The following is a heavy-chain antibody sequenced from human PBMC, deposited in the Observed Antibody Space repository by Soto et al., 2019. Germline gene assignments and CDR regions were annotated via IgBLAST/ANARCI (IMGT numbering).Heavy chain of an antibody. Sequence: GGSLRLSCAASGFTFSDYYMSWVRQAPGRGLEWISYSSNSGTFARYATSVKGRFSISRDNANNSLYLEMNSLRVEDTAVYYCARSGDNFNVLDYWGQGTQVTVSS. D-gene: IGHD1-1*01. CDR3: ARSGDNFNVLDY. J-gene: IGHJ4*02. CDR1: GFTFSDYY. CDR2: SSNSGTFA. V-gene: IGHV3-11*06.